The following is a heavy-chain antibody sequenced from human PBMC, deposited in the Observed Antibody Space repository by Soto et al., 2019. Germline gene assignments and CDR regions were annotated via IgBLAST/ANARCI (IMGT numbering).Heavy chain of an antibody. CDR1: GFTFNSHT. CDR2: ISDSSSTI. Sequence: EVQLLESGGGLVQPGGSLRLSCVASGFTFNSHTMNWVRQAPGKGLEWLSYISDSSSTIYYADSVKGRFTISRDNAKNSLYLQMNSLRADDTAVYYCAREVGATGYWGQGTLVTVSS. D-gene: IGHD1-26*01. CDR3: AREVGATGY. V-gene: IGHV3-48*04. J-gene: IGHJ4*02.